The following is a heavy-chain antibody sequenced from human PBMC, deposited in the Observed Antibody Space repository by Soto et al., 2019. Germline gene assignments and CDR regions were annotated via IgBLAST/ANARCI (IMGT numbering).Heavy chain of an antibody. CDR1: GFTFSSYG. J-gene: IGHJ3*02. V-gene: IGHV3-30*18. D-gene: IGHD3-10*01. CDR2: ISYDGSNK. Sequence: SLRLSCAASGFTFSSYGMHWVRQAPGKGLEWVAVISYDGSNKYYADSVKGRFTISRDNSKNTLYLQMNSLRAEDTAVYYCAKDMDSSYDAFDIWGQGTMVTVSS. CDR3: AKDMDSSYDAFDI.